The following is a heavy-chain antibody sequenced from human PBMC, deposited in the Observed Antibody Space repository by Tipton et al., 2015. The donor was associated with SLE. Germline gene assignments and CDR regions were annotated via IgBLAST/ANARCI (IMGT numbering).Heavy chain of an antibody. J-gene: IGHJ3*02. CDR1: GGSISNYY. CDR3: ARRHDALDI. CDR2: IYYTGSD. V-gene: IGHV4-59*01. Sequence: TLSLTCTVSGGSISNYYWSWIRQPPGKGLEWIGHIYYTGSDNYNPSVRGRVTFSVDTSKNQFSLRLSSVTAADTAVYYCARRHDALDIWGQGTMVTVSS.